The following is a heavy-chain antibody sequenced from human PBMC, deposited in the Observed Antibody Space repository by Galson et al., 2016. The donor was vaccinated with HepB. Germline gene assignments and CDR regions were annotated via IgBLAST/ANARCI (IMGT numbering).Heavy chain of an antibody. J-gene: IGHJ4*02. CDR3: TRDRAQDWSGSLTGVYFDS. D-gene: IGHD3-3*01. CDR2: ISRGATTI. Sequence: SLRLSCAASGFTFSSYEMNWVRQAPGKGLEWISYISRGATTIYYADSVRGRFTVSRDNARNSLYLQMNSLRAEDTAIYYCTRDRAQDWSGSLTGVYFDSWGQGTLVTVSS. CDR1: GFTFSSYE. V-gene: IGHV3-48*03.